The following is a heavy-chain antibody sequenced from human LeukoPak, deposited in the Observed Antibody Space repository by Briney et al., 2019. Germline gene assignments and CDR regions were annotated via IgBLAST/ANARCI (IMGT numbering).Heavy chain of an antibody. CDR2: IYYSGST. V-gene: IGHV4-39*01. J-gene: IGHJ4*02. CDR1: GGSISSSSYH. CDR3: ARRAMVGTAYYFDY. Sequence: SETLSLTCSVSGGSISSSSYHWGWIRQPPGKGLEWIGTIYYSGSTYYNPSLKSRVIISLDTSKNQFSLKLTSVTAADTAVYYCARRAMVGTAYYFDYWGQGTLVTVSS. D-gene: IGHD2-15*01.